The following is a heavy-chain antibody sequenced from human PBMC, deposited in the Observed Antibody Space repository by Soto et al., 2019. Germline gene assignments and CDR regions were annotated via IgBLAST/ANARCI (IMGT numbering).Heavy chain of an antibody. D-gene: IGHD4-17*01. J-gene: IGHJ6*02. CDR3: AREGSTVATLMYGMDV. V-gene: IGHV4-30-4*01. Sequence: QVHLQESGPGLVKPSQSLSLTCTVSGGSISSGDNYWSWIRQPPGKGLEYIGYIYYNGRAYYNPSLKSRVIISVDTSNNQFSLKLSSVTAADTALYYCAREGSTVATLMYGMDVWGQGTTVTVSS. CDR1: GGSISSGDNY. CDR2: IYYNGRA.